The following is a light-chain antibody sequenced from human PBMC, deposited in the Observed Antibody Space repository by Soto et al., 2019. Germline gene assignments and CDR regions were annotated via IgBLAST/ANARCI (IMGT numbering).Light chain of an antibody. Sequence: DIQMTQSPSTLSASVGDRVTITCRASQNVNGWLAWYQQKPGKAPKLLINKASTLESGVPSRFSGRGFGTEFTLTISSLQTDDFATYYCQQYNSYPCTFGQGTKLEIK. CDR3: QQYNSYPCT. V-gene: IGKV1-5*03. J-gene: IGKJ2*02. CDR1: QNVNGW. CDR2: KAS.